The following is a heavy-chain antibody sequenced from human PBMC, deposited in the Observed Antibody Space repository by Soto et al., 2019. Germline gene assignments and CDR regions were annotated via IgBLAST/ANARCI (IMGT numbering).Heavy chain of an antibody. CDR2: ISHSGGT. CDR1: GASIRSVNSY. V-gene: IGHV4-31*03. Sequence: QVQLQQSGPGLVKPSQTLSLTCTVSGASIRSVNSYWSWIRQLPGKGLEWIGYISHSGGTYYRSSLKSRITISVDTSKNPFALSLTSMTAADAAVYYCARGGRTWFGPLGQGTLITFSS. CDR3: ARGGRTWFGP. J-gene: IGHJ5*02.